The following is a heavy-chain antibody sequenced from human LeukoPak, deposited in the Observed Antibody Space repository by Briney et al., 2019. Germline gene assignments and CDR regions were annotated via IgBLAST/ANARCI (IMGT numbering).Heavy chain of an antibody. V-gene: IGHV3-23*01. CDR1: GFTFRTYA. J-gene: IGHJ4*02. D-gene: IGHD3-16*02. CDR3: AKERAGYTNPYYFAY. Sequence: TGGSLRLSCAASGFTFRTYAMSWVRQAPGKGLEWVSTISGSGANTYYADSVRGRFTISRDNSKNTLYLHMNSLRAEDTAVYDCAKERAGYTNPYYFAYWGQGTLVTVSS. CDR2: ISGSGANT.